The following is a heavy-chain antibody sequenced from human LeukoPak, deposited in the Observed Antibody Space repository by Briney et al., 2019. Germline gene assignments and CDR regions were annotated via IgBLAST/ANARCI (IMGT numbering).Heavy chain of an antibody. D-gene: IGHD2-15*01. CDR3: ARDRRYCSGGSCYPNYFDY. Sequence: GGSLRLSCAASGFTFSSYCMTWVRQAPGKGLEWVANVKHDGSEKYYVDSVKGRFTISSDNAKNSLYLQMNSLRAEDTAVYYCARDRRYCSGGSCYPNYFDYWGQGTLVTVSS. CDR1: GFTFSSYC. V-gene: IGHV3-7*03. J-gene: IGHJ4*02. CDR2: VKHDGSEK.